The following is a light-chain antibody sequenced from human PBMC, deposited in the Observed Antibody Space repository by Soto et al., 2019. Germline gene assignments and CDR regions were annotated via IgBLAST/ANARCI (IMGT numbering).Light chain of an antibody. Sequence: QSVLTQRPSVSGAPGQRVTISCTGSSSNIGAGYDVHWYQQLPGTAPKLLIYGNSNRPSGVPDRFSGSKSGTSASLAITGLQAEDEADYYCQSYDSSLSGAVFGEGTQLTVL. CDR3: QSYDSSLSGAV. J-gene: IGLJ7*01. CDR2: GNS. CDR1: SSNIGAGYD. V-gene: IGLV1-40*01.